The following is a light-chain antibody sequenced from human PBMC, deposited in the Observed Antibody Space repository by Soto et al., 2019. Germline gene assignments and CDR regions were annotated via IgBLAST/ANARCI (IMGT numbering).Light chain of an antibody. J-gene: IGKJ1*01. CDR2: GAS. CDR3: QQYGHSPDWDRWT. V-gene: IGKV3-20*01. Sequence: EIVLTQSPGTLSLSPGERASLSCRASQSVSSTSLAWYQQKPGQPPRLLIYGASSRATGIPDGFSGSGSGTDFTLTISRLEPEDFAIYFCQQYGHSPDWDRWTFGQGTKVEI. CDR1: QSVSSTS.